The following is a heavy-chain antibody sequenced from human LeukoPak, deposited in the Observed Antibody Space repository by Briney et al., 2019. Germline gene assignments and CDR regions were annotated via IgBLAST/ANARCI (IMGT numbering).Heavy chain of an antibody. CDR3: ARAVHYYDSLGAAFDL. CDR2: IYSGGRT. Sequence: GGSLRLSCAASGFTVSSNYMSWVRQAPGKGLEWVSVIYSGGRTYYADFVKGRFTISRDNSKNTLYLQMNSLRAEDTAVYYCARAVHYYDSLGAAFDLWGQGTMVTVSS. D-gene: IGHD3-22*01. J-gene: IGHJ3*01. V-gene: IGHV3-66*01. CDR1: GFTVSSNY.